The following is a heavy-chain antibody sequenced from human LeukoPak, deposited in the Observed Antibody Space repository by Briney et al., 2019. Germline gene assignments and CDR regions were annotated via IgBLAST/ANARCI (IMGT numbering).Heavy chain of an antibody. Sequence: PGGSLRLSCAASGFTFSSYGMHWVRQAPGKGLEYVSAISTGGGYTYYANSVKGRFTISRDNSKNSLYLQMNSLRDEDTAVYYCARAKVGVDAFDIWGQGTMVTVSS. D-gene: IGHD4-23*01. V-gene: IGHV3-64*01. CDR1: GFTFSSYG. CDR2: ISTGGGYT. CDR3: ARAKVGVDAFDI. J-gene: IGHJ3*02.